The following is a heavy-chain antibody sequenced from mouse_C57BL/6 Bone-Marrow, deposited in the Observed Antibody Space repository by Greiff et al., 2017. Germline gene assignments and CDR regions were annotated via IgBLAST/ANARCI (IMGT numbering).Heavy chain of an antibody. Sequence: EVQLQQSGTVLARPGASVKMSCKTSGYTFTSYWMHWVKQRPEQGLEWIGAIYPGNGDTRYNQKFQGKANLTAVTSASTAYMELSSLTNEDSAVYYCTRPYYEYFDVWGTGTTVTVAS. D-gene: IGHD2-10*01. J-gene: IGHJ1*03. CDR3: TRPYYEYFDV. V-gene: IGHV1-5*01. CDR2: IYPGNGDT. CDR1: GYTFTSYW.